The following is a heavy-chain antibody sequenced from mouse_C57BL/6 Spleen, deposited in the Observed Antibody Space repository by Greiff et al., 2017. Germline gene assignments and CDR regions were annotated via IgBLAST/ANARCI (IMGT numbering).Heavy chain of an antibody. CDR1: GFSLTSYG. CDR2: IWSGGST. J-gene: IGHJ3*01. CDR3: ARRESNFAWFAY. V-gene: IGHV2-2*01. Sequence: QVQGVESGPGLVQPSQSLSITCTVSGFSLTSYGVHWVRQSPGKGLEWLGVIWSGGSTDYNAALISRLSISKDKSKRQVFVKMNSLKADDKAIYYCARRESNFAWFAYWGQGTLVTVSA. D-gene: IGHD2-5*01.